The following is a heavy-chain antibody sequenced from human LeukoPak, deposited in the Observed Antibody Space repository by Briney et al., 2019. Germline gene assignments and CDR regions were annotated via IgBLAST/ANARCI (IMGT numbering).Heavy chain of an antibody. CDR1: GFTFSTYG. Sequence: GGSLRLSCSASGFTFSTYGMNWVRQAPGKGLEWVSAISGSGGSTYYADSVKGRFTISRDNSKNTVYLQMNSLRAEDTAVYYCAKAVYVNWFDAFDPWGQGTMVTVSS. J-gene: IGHJ3*01. CDR2: ISGSGGST. D-gene: IGHD2-8*01. CDR3: AKAVYVNWFDAFDP. V-gene: IGHV3-23*01.